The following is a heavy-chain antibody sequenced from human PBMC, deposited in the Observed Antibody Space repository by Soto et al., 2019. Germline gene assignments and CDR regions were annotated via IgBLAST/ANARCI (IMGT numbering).Heavy chain of an antibody. Sequence: QVQLVESGGGVVQPGRSLRLSCAASGFTFNSYAMHWVRQAPGKGLEWVAVIPYDGRNTYYADSVKGRFIISRDNAKNTLNLQMNSLRVEDTAVYYCARDDYADYTRLSQLDYWGLGTLVTVSS. J-gene: IGHJ4*02. CDR3: ARDDYADYTRLSQLDY. D-gene: IGHD4-17*01. V-gene: IGHV3-30*04. CDR2: IPYDGRNT. CDR1: GFTFNSYA.